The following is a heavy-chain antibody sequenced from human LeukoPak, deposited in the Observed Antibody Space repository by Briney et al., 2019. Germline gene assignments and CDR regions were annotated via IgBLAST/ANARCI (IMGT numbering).Heavy chain of an antibody. CDR2: VKQDGSEK. CDR3: ARDRRYFDRLSPYFDY. J-gene: IGHJ4*02. Sequence: PGGSLRLSCAASGFTFYSFWMTWVRQAPGKGLEWVASVKQDGSEKYYVDSVKGRFTISRDNAKNSLYLQMNSLRAEDTAVYYCARDRRYFDRLSPYFDYWGQGTLVTVSS. D-gene: IGHD3-9*01. CDR1: GFTFYSFW. V-gene: IGHV3-7*01.